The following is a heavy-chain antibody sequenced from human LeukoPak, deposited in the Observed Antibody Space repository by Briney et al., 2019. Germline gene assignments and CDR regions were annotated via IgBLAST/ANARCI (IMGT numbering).Heavy chain of an antibody. D-gene: IGHD1-26*01. CDR3: TREGPGSPPLHYFDY. CDR1: GFTFSTYS. CDR2: ISRSSSYI. J-gene: IGHJ4*02. Sequence: GGSLRLSCAASGFTFSTYSMNWVRQAPGKGLEWVSSISRSSSYIYYADSVKGRFTLSRDNAKNSLYLQMISLRAEDTAFYYCTREGPGSPPLHYFDYWGQGTLVTVSS. V-gene: IGHV3-21*01.